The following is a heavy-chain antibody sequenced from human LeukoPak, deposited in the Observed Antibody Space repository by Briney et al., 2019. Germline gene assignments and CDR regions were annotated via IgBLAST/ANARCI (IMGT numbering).Heavy chain of an antibody. D-gene: IGHD5-18*01. V-gene: IGHV4-61*08. Sequence: PSETLPLTCTVSGGSISSGDYYWSWIRQPPGKGLEWIGYIYYSGSTNYNPSLKSRVTISVGTSKNQFSLKLSSVTAADTAVYYCARGKQLLDYWGQGTLVTVSS. CDR2: IYYSGST. J-gene: IGHJ4*02. CDR1: GGSISSGDYY. CDR3: ARGKQLLDY.